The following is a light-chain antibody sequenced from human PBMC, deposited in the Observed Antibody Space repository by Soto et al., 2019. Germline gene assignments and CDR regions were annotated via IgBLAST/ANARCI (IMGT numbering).Light chain of an antibody. CDR3: SSYTSSDTHFV. Sequence: QSALTQPASVSGSPGQSITISCTGTSSDIGDYKYVSWYQQHPDIAPKLITFVNSNRPSGVSDRFSASKSGNTASLTISGLQAEDEADYYCSSYTSSDTHFVFGTGTKLTVL. J-gene: IGLJ1*01. V-gene: IGLV2-14*01. CDR1: SSDIGDYKY. CDR2: VNS.